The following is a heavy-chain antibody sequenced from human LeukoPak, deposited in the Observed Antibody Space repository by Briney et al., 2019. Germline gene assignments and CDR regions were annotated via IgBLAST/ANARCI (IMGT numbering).Heavy chain of an antibody. Sequence: GGSLRLSCAASGFTFSSYAISWVRQAPGKGLEWVSAISGSGGSTYYADSVKGRFTISRDNSKNTLYLQMNSLRAEDTAVYYCAKDWAVAGSSNYWGQGTLVTVSS. CDR3: AKDWAVAGSSNY. CDR1: GFTFSSYA. CDR2: ISGSGGST. V-gene: IGHV3-23*01. D-gene: IGHD6-19*01. J-gene: IGHJ4*02.